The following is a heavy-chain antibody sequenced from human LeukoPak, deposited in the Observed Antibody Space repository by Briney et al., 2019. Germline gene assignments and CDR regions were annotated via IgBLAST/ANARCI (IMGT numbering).Heavy chain of an antibody. V-gene: IGHV3-23*01. Sequence: PGGSLRLSCAASGFTLSRNAMSWVRPAPGRGREWVSAIGGSDDRTDYADSVKGRFTISRDISKNTLYLQMNSLRAEDTAVYFCAKDLFRWAFDYWGQGTPVTVSS. D-gene: IGHD5-24*01. CDR1: GFTLSRNA. CDR3: AKDLFRWAFDY. CDR2: IGGSDDRT. J-gene: IGHJ4*02.